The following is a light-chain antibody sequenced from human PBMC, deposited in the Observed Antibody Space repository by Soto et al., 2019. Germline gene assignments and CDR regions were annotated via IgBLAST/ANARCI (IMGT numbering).Light chain of an antibody. CDR2: GAS. J-gene: IGKJ4*01. V-gene: IGKV3-15*01. Sequence: EIVMTQSPATLSVSPGEGATLSCRASQHVGSRLAWYQHRPGQAPRLLIHGASTRATDVPARFSGSGSGTEFTLTISSLQSEDSAFYYCQQYNNWPPLTFGGGTKVEI. CDR1: QHVGSR. CDR3: QQYNNWPPLT.